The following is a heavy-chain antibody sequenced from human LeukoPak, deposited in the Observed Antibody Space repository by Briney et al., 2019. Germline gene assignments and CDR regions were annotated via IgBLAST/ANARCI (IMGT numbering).Heavy chain of an antibody. D-gene: IGHD1-26*01. CDR1: GFTFSNAW. CDR2: IKSKTNGETT. J-gene: IGHJ4*02. Sequence: GGSLRLSCAASGFTFSNAWMSWVRQAPGKGLEWVGRIKSKTNGETTEYAAPVKGRFTISRDDSENTLYLQMNSLKTEDTAVYYCTPLSGSYLEDWGQGTLVTVSS. CDR3: TPLSGSYLED. V-gene: IGHV3-15*01.